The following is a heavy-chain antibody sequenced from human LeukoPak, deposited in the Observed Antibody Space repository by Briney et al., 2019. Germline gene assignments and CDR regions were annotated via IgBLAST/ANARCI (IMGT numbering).Heavy chain of an antibody. V-gene: IGHV3-48*01. CDR2: ISSSSSTI. D-gene: IGHD6-19*01. Sequence: GGSLRLSCAASGFTFSSYSMNWVRQAPGRGLEWVSYISSSSSTIYYADSVKGRFTISRDNSKNTLYLQMNSLRAEDTAVYYCASDGGSGWYIDAFNIWGQGTMVTVSS. J-gene: IGHJ3*02. CDR3: ASDGGSGWYIDAFNI. CDR1: GFTFSSYS.